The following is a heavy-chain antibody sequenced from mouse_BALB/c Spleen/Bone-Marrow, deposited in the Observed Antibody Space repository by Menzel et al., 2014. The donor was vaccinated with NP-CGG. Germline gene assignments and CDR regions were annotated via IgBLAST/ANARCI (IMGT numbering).Heavy chain of an antibody. CDR2: INPSTGYA. Sequence: VQLQQSGPELAKPGASVKMSCKASGYTFTDTWIHWIKQRPGQGLEWIGYINPSTGYAEYNQNFKDKATLTVDKSSSTAYMQLSCLTSEDSAVYYCARDYWGQGTTLTVSS. CDR1: GYTFTDTW. V-gene: IGHV1-7*01. CDR3: ARDY. J-gene: IGHJ2*01.